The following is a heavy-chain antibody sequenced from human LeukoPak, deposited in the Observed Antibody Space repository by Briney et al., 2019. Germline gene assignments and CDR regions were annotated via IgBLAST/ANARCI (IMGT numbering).Heavy chain of an antibody. J-gene: IGHJ6*03. V-gene: IGHV4-34*01. D-gene: IGHD2-2*01. CDR3: SRGRYCSSTSCYFYYYYYMDV. CDR2: INHGGST. Sequence: SGTLSLTCAVYGGSLSGYYWSWIRQPPGKGLEWIGEINHGGSTNYNPSLKSRVTISVDTSKNQFSLKLSCVTAADTAVYYCSRGRYCSSTSCYFYYYYYMDVWGKGTTVTVSS. CDR1: GGSLSGYY.